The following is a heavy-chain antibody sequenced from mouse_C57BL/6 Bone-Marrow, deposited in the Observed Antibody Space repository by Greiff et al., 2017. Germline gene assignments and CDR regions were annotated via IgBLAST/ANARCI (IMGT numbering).Heavy chain of an antibody. CDR3: ARRGFRDAMDY. CDR2: IYPGDGDT. Sequence: VQLQQSGPELVKPGASVKISCKASGYAFSSSWMNWVKQRPGKGLEWIGRIYPGDGDTNYNGKFKGKATLTADKSSSTAYMQLSSLTSEDSAVYFCARRGFRDAMDYWGQGTSVTVSS. J-gene: IGHJ4*01. CDR1: GYAFSSSW. V-gene: IGHV1-82*01.